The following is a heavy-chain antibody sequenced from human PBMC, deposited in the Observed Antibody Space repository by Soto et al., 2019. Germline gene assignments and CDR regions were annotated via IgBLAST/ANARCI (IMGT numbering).Heavy chain of an antibody. J-gene: IGHJ6*02. D-gene: IGHD6-6*01. CDR1: GFTFSSYE. CDR2: ISSSGSTI. V-gene: IGHV3-48*03. Sequence: GGSLRLSCAASGFTFSSYEMNWVRQAPGKGLEWVSYISSSGSTIYYADSVKGRFTISRDNAKNSLYLQMNSLRAEDTAVYYCARSSSIAAPRGMDAWGQGTTVTVSS. CDR3: ARSSSIAAPRGMDA.